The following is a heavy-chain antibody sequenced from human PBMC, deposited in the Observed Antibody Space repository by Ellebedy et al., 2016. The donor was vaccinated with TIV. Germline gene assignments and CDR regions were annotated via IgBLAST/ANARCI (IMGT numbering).Heavy chain of an antibody. Sequence: PGGSLRLSCAASGFTFSRYWMSWVRQAPGKGLEWVANINQHESEKNYVDSVRGRFTISRDNAKNSLYLQMNSLRAEDTAMYYCTRVKLGAPTRCFDYWGQGALVTVSS. CDR1: GFTFSRYW. J-gene: IGHJ4*02. CDR3: TRVKLGAPTRCFDY. CDR2: INQHESEK. D-gene: IGHD1-26*01. V-gene: IGHV3-7*03.